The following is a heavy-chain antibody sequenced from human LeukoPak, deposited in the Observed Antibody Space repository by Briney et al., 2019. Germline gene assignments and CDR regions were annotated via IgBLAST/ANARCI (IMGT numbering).Heavy chain of an antibody. V-gene: IGHV4-4*02. CDR3: ASDKYSGYDVFDY. Sequence: SETLSLTCAVSGGSISSSNWWSWVRQPPGKGLEWIGEIYHSGSTNYNPSLKSRVTISVDTSKNQFSLKLSSVTAADMAVYYCASDKYSGYDVFDYWGQGTLVTVSS. J-gene: IGHJ4*02. D-gene: IGHD5-12*01. CDR1: GGSISSSNW. CDR2: IYHSGST.